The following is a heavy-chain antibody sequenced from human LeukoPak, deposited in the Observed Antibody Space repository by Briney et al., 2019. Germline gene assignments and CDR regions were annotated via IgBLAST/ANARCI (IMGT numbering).Heavy chain of an antibody. V-gene: IGHV6-1*01. D-gene: IGHD6-19*01. CDR3: VREYSSTFDC. CDR1: GDSISTNSAA. Sequence: SQTLSLTCAISGDSISTNSAAWNWIRQSPSRGLEWLARTYYRSKWYNAYAVSVKSRITINPDTSKNQLSLQLNSVTPEDTAVYYCVREYSSTFDCWGQGTLVTVSS. J-gene: IGHJ4*02. CDR2: TYYRSKWYN.